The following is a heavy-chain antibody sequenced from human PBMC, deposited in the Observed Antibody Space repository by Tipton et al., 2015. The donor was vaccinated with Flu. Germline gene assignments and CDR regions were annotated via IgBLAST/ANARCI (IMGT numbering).Heavy chain of an antibody. CDR2: ITPIFGTT. D-gene: IGHD1-26*01. CDR1: GGSFSSYV. CDR3: ARDTGVVGATWGY. J-gene: IGHJ4*02. V-gene: IGHV1-69*01. Sequence: QLVQSGAEVKKPGSSVKVSCKASGGSFSSYVISWLRQAPGQGLEWMGGITPIFGTTDYAQKFQGRVTIIADESTSTAYMQLSSLTFEDTAVYYCARDTGVVGATWGYWGQGTLVTVSS.